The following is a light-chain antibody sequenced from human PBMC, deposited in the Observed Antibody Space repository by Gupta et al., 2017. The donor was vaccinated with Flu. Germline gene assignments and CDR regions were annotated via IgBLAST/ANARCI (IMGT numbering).Light chain of an antibody. CDR1: AFPNKY. CDR2: KDN. J-gene: IGLJ2*01. V-gene: IGLV3-25*03. CDR3: QASDSGNSYVV. Sequence: SYELPQPPSPSVFPGQTARITCSGDAFPNKYAYWYQQRPGQAPVLVIYKDNDRPSGIPERFSGSSSGTTVTLTISGVQAEDEAEYYCQASDSGNSYVVFGGGTKVTVL.